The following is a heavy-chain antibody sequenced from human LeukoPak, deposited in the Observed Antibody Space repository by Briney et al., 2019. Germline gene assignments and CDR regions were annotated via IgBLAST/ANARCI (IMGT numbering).Heavy chain of an antibody. CDR2: ISWDGCST. CDR1: GFTFDDYT. J-gene: IGHJ3*02. V-gene: IGHV3-43*01. D-gene: IGHD3-3*01. CDR3: AKPLLEWPDAAFDI. Sequence: PGGSLRLSCAASGFTFDDYTMHWVRQAPGKGLEWVSLISWDGCSTYYADSVKGRFTISRDKSQNSLYLQMNSLRTEDTALYYCAKPLLEWPDAAFDIWGQGTMVTVSS.